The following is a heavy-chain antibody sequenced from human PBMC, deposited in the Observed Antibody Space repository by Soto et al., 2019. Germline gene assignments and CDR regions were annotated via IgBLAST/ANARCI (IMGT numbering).Heavy chain of an antibody. D-gene: IGHD3-22*01. CDR3: ARRRMNYYDSSVYSFDC. CDR2: NIPIFGTA. V-gene: IGHV1-69*01. CDR1: GGTFSSYA. Sequence: QVQLVQSGAEVKKPGSSVKVSCKASGGTFSSYAISWVRPAPGQGLEWMGGNIPIFGTANYAQKFQGRVTITADESTSTAYMELSLLRSEDTAVYYCARRRMNYYDSSVYSFDCWGQGTLVTVSS. J-gene: IGHJ4*02.